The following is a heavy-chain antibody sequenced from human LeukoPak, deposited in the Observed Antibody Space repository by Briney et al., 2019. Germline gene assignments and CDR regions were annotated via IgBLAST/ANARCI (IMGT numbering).Heavy chain of an antibody. CDR1: GYTFTSYD. J-gene: IGHJ4*02. Sequence: ASVKVSCKASGYTFTSYDINWVRQATGQGLEWTGLVNPNSGNTGYAQKFQGRVTMTRSPSISPAYMELSSLRSEDTAVYYCATDLGTGSLRSGWGQGTLVTVSS. D-gene: IGHD3-9*01. V-gene: IGHV1-8*01. CDR2: VNPNSGNT. CDR3: ATDLGTGSLRSG.